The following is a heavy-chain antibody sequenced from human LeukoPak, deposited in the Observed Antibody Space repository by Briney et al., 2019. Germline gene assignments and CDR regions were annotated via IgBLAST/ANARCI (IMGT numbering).Heavy chain of an antibody. D-gene: IGHD3-3*01. CDR3: ARASITIFGVVTFLYYYYMDV. V-gene: IGHV1-69*01. Sequence: SVKVSCKASGGTFSSYAISWVRQAPGQGLEWMGGIIPIFGTADYAQKFQGRVTITADESTSTAYMELSSLRSEDTAVYYCARASITIFGVVTFLYYYYMDVWGKGTTVTVSS. CDR2: IIPIFGTA. J-gene: IGHJ6*03. CDR1: GGTFSSYA.